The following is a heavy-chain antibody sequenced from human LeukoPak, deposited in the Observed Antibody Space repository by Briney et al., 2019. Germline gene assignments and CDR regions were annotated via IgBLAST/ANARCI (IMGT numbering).Heavy chain of an antibody. D-gene: IGHD1-26*01. V-gene: IGHV1-8*01. CDR3: ASRVGATGSIDY. CDR1: GYTFTSYD. Sequence: VASVKVSCKASGYTFTSYDINWVRQATGQGLEWMGWMNPNSGNTGYAQKFQGRVTMTRNTSISTAYMELSSLRSEDTAMYYCASRVGATGSIDYWGQGTLVTVSS. J-gene: IGHJ4*02. CDR2: MNPNSGNT.